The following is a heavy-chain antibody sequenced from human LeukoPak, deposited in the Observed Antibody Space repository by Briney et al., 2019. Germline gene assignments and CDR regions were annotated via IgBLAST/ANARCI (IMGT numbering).Heavy chain of an antibody. CDR1: GGSFSGYY. CDR2: INHSGST. V-gene: IGHV4-34*01. D-gene: IGHD3-22*01. CDR3: ARGRTEITMIVVVPSRSTGGASYVY. Sequence: KPSETLSLTCAVYGGSFSGYYWSWIRQPPGKGLEWIGEINHSGSTNYNPSLKSRVTISVDTSKNQFSLKLSSVTAADTAVYYCARGRTEITMIVVVPSRSTGGASYVYWGQGTLVTVSS. J-gene: IGHJ4*02.